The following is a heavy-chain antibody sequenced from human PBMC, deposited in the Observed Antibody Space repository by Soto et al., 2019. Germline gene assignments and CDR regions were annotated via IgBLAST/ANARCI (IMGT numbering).Heavy chain of an antibody. CDR2: IYYSGST. D-gene: IGHD3-10*01. Sequence: QVQLQESGPGLVKPSQTLSLICTVSGGSINSGDYYWSWIRQPPGKGLEWIGYIYYSGSTYYNPSLKSRITRSVDTSNNQFALKLSSVTDADTAVYYCARGDVWFGELSGAFDIWGQGTMVSVSS. J-gene: IGHJ3*02. V-gene: IGHV4-30-4*01. CDR1: GGSINSGDYY. CDR3: ARGDVWFGELSGAFDI.